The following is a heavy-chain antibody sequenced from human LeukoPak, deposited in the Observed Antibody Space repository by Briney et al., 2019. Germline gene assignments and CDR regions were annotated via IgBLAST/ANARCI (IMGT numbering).Heavy chain of an antibody. CDR2: IIPIFGTA. V-gene: IGHV1-69*01. D-gene: IGHD2-21*01. J-gene: IGHJ4*02. Sequence: SVKVSCKASGGTFSSYAISWVRQAPGQGLEWMGGIIPIFGTANYAQKFQGRVTITADESTSTAYMELSSLRSEDTAVYCCATCGLGAYPEFFDYWGQGTLVTVSS. CDR3: ATCGLGAYPEFFDY. CDR1: GGTFSSYA.